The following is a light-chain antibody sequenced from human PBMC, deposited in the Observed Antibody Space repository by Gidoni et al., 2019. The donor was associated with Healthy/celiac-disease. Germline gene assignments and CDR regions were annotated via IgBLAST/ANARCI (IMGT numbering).Light chain of an antibody. Sequence: SYELTKPPSLSVSPGPTARITCPGDALPKQYAYWYQPKPGQAPVLVIYKGSERPSGIPERFSGSSSGTTVSLTIRGVQAEDVADYYCQSADSSGTYRWVFGVGTNLTVL. J-gene: IGLJ3*02. CDR1: ALPKQY. CDR2: KGS. CDR3: QSADSSGTYRWV. V-gene: IGLV3-25*03.